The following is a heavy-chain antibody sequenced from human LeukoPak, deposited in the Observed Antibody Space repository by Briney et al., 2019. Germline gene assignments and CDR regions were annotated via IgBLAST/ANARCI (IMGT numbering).Heavy chain of an antibody. V-gene: IGHV3-9*01. CDR1: GFTFDDYA. J-gene: IGHJ4*02. CDR3: AKDIFTGIAAAGAIDY. CDR2: ISWNSGSI. Sequence: GGSLRLSCAASGFTFDDYAMHWVRQAPGKGLEWVSGISWNSGSIGYTDSVKGRFTISRDNAKNSLYLQMNSLRAEDTALYYCAKDIFTGIAAAGAIDYWGQGTLVTVSS. D-gene: IGHD6-13*01.